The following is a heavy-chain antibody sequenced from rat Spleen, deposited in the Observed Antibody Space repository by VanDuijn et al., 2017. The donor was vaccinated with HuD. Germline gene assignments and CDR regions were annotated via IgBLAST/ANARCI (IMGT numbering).Heavy chain of an antibody. V-gene: IGHV3-3*01. D-gene: IGHD1-4*01. Sequence: EVQLQESGPGLVKPSQSLSLTCSVTGHSITSGYRWNWIRKFPGNKLEWMGYINSAGNTLYNPSLKSRISITRDTSKNQFFLQVNSVTTEDTATYYCARGAGYVLDAWGQGASVTVSS. J-gene: IGHJ4*01. CDR2: INSAGNT. CDR3: ARGAGYVLDA. CDR1: GHSITSGYR.